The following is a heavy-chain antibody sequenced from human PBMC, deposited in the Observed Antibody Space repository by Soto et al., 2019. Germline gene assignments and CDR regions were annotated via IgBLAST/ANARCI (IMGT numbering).Heavy chain of an antibody. CDR3: AKVSTKWAVAKRGYFDY. V-gene: IGHV3-23*01. CDR1: GFTFSNYA. Sequence: EVQVLDSGGGLVQPGGSQRLSCEASGFTFSNYAMSWVRQAPGKGLEWVSTISATGSTLYADSVKGRFTISRDNSKNTVYLQMNFLRAEDTAVYYCAKVSTKWAVAKRGYFDYWGQGTLVTVSS. CDR2: ISATGST. J-gene: IGHJ4*02. D-gene: IGHD6-19*01.